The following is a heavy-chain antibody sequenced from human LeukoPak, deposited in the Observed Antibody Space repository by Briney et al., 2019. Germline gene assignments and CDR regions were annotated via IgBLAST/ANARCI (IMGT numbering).Heavy chain of an antibody. CDR3: AKEGRDVYFDY. CDR1: GFTFDDYA. J-gene: IGHJ4*02. CDR2: ISWNSGSI. D-gene: IGHD2-21*01. V-gene: IGHV3-9*03. Sequence: GGSLRLSCAASGFTFDDYAMHWVRQAPGKGLEWVSGISWNSGSIGCADSVKGRFTISRDNAKNSLYLQMNSLGAEDMALYYCAKEGRDVYFDYWGQGTLVTVSS.